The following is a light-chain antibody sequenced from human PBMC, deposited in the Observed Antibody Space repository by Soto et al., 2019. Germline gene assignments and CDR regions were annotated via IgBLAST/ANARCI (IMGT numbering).Light chain of an antibody. J-gene: IGLJ2*01. CDR3: ATWDDSLSGPV. V-gene: IGLV1-44*01. Sequence: QPVLTQPPSASVAPGQEVTISFSGTSSNIGSTTVNWYQQVPVTAPKLLIHSNSQRPSGVPDRFSGPRSGTSASLAISGLQSDDEADYSCATWDDSLSGPVFGGGTKLTVL. CDR2: SNS. CDR1: SSNIGSTT.